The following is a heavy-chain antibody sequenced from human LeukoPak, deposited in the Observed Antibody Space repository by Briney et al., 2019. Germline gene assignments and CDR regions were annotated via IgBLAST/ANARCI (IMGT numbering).Heavy chain of an antibody. J-gene: IGHJ4*02. CDR1: GFTFSSYG. Sequence: GGSLRLSCAASGFTFSSYGMHWVRQAPGKGLEWVAFIRYDGSNKYYADSVKGRFTISRDNSKNTLYLQMNSLRAEDTAVYYCAKPPPRWGGREYYDSSGSSYFDYWGQGTLVTVSS. D-gene: IGHD3-22*01. CDR3: AKPPPRWGGREYYDSSGSSYFDY. V-gene: IGHV3-30*02. CDR2: IRYDGSNK.